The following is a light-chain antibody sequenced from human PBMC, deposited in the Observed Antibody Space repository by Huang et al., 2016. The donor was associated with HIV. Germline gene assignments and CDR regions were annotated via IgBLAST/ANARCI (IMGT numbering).Light chain of an antibody. Sequence: DIVMTQSPDSLAVSLGERATINCKSSQTILHDSDSRNYLAWYQQKPGQPPKRRIHWASIRKSGVPDRFIGSGSGTDFTLTISSLQAEDVAVYYCQQYYSSPFTFGPGTNVDI. CDR3: QQYYSSPFT. V-gene: IGKV4-1*01. J-gene: IGKJ3*01. CDR1: QTILHDSDSRNY. CDR2: WAS.